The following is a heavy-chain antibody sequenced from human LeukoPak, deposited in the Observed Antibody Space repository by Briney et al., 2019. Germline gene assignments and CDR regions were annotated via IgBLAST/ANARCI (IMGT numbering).Heavy chain of an antibody. Sequence: SETLSLTCTVSGSSISSGDYYWSWIRQPPGKGLEWIGYIYYSGSTYYNPSLKSRVTISVDTSKNQFSLKLSSVTAADTAVYYCARSYLGVTFGGVISEAYFDYWGQGTLVTVSS. V-gene: IGHV4-30-4*08. D-gene: IGHD3-16*02. CDR1: GSSISSGDYY. J-gene: IGHJ4*02. CDR2: IYYSGST. CDR3: ARSYLGVTFGGVISEAYFDY.